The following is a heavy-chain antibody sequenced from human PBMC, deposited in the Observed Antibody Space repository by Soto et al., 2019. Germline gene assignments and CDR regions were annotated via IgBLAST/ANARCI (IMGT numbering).Heavy chain of an antibody. Sequence: SVKVSCKASGYTFISYGFSWVRQAPGQGLEWIGWIIGDNGNTNYAQKFQERVTITRDMSTSTAYMELSSLRSEDTAVYYCAAAVGGYSYGFDYWGQGTLVTVSS. CDR2: IIGDNGNT. CDR3: AAAVGGYSYGFDY. J-gene: IGHJ4*02. CDR1: GYTFISYG. D-gene: IGHD5-18*01. V-gene: IGHV1-58*01.